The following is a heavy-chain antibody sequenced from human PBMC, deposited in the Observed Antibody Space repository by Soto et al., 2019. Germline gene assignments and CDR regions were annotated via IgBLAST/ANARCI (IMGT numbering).Heavy chain of an antibody. CDR2: ISSSSSYI. V-gene: IGHV3-21*01. CDR3: ARDSMVRAPTHYYGMDV. CDR1: GFTFSSDS. J-gene: IGHJ6*02. D-gene: IGHD3-10*01. Sequence: PGGSLRLSCAASGFTFSSDSMNWVRQAPGKGLEWVSSISSSSSYIYYADSVKGRFTISRDNAKNSLYLQMNSLRAEDTAVYYCARDSMVRAPTHYYGMDVWGQGTTVTVSS.